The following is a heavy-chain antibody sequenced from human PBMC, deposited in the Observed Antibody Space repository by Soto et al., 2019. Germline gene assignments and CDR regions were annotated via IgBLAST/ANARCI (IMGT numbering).Heavy chain of an antibody. CDR3: ARAPYGDPLGSYYYYYMDV. D-gene: IGHD4-17*01. CDR1: GFTFSSYG. CDR2: IWYDGSNK. Sequence: GGSLRLSCAASGFTFSSYGMHWVRQAPGKGLEWVAVIWYDGSNKYYADSVKGRFTISRDNSKNTLYLQMNSLRAEDTAVYYCARAPYGDPLGSYYYYYMDVWGKGTTVTVSS. J-gene: IGHJ6*03. V-gene: IGHV3-33*01.